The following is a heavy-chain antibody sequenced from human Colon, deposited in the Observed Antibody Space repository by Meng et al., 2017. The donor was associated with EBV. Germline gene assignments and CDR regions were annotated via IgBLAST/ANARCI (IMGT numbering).Heavy chain of an antibody. CDR1: GDSVTNGGYS. V-gene: IGHV4-30-2*01. D-gene: IGHD7-27*01. CDR3: ARDTSTWGNKGLDH. Sequence: HLQLQTHGSGLLQPSQPLSLPCVVSGDSVTNGGYSWSWIRQPPGKGLEWIGYIYHSGSTKYNPSLKSRVTISVDTSKNQFSLKLSSVTAADTAVYYCARDTSTWGNKGLDHWGQGILVTVSS. CDR2: IYHSGST. J-gene: IGHJ4*02.